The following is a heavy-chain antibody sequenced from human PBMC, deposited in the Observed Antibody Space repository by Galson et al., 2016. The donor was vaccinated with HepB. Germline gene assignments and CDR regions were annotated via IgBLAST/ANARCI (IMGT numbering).Heavy chain of an antibody. J-gene: IGHJ4*02. V-gene: IGHV3-23*01. CDR2: ISGSGATT. D-gene: IGHD1-20*01. CDR3: AKAGVTGPNRYFDY. CDR1: GFTFSSYA. Sequence: SLRLSCAASGFTFSSYAMNWVRQAPGRGLEWGSSISGSGATTYYADAVKGRFTISRDNSKNTLYLQMNSLIAEDTAVYYCAKAGVTGPNRYFDYWGQGTLVTVAS.